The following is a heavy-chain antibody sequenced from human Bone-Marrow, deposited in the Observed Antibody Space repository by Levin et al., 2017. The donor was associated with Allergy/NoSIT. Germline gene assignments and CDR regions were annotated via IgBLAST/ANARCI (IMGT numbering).Heavy chain of an antibody. V-gene: IGHV4-39*07. CDR2: IYYSGST. D-gene: IGHD6-19*01. J-gene: IGHJ4*02. Sequence: SETLSLTCTVSGGSISSSSYYWGWIRQPPGKGLEWIGSIYYSGSTYYNPSLKSRVTISVDTSKNQFSLKLSSVTAADTAVYYCARVTDSSGWAPDYWGQGTLVTVSS. CDR1: GGSISSSSYY. CDR3: ARVTDSSGWAPDY.